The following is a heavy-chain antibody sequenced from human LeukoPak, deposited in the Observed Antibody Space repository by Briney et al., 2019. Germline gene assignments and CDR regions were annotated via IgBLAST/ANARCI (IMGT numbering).Heavy chain of an antibody. CDR2: IYHSGST. Sequence: PSQTLSLTCAVSGGSISSGGYSWSWIRQPPGKGLEWIGYIYHSGSTYYNPSLKSRVTISVGRSKNQFSLKLSSVTAADTAVYYCARNYGSGSYSVFDYWGQGTLVTVSS. D-gene: IGHD3-10*01. CDR3: ARNYGSGSYSVFDY. J-gene: IGHJ4*02. V-gene: IGHV4-30-2*01. CDR1: GGSISSGGYS.